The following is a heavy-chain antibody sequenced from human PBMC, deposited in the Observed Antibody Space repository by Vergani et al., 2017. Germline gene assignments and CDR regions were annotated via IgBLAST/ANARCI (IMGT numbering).Heavy chain of an antibody. CDR3: ARDSPTTGVTPGGWFDP. CDR2: IIPILGTA. CDR1: GGTFSSYA. V-gene: IGHV1-69*11. J-gene: IGHJ5*02. Sequence: QVQLVQSGAEVKKPGSSVKVSCKASGGTFSSYAISWVRQAPGQGLEWMGRIIPILGTANYAKKFQGRVTITADESTSTAYMELSSLRSEDTAVYYCARDSPTTGVTPGGWFDPWGQGTLVTVSS. D-gene: IGHD4-23*01.